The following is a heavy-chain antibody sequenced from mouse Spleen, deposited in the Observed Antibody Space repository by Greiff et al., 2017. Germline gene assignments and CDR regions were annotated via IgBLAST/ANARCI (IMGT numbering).Heavy chain of an antibody. Sequence: ESGPGLVKPSQSLSLTCSVTGYSITSGYYWNWIRQFPGNKLEWMGYISYDGSNNYNPSLKNRISITRDTSKNQFFLKLNSVTTEDTATYYCARDLYFDVWGTGTTVTVSS. V-gene: IGHV3-6*01. CDR2: ISYDGSN. CDR3: ARDLYFDV. J-gene: IGHJ1*03. CDR1: GYSITSGYY.